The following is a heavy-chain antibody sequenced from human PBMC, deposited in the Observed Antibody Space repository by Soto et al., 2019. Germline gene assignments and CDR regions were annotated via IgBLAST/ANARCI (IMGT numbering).Heavy chain of an antibody. J-gene: IGHJ2*01. D-gene: IGHD3-22*01. CDR1: GFTVSSNY. CDR2: IYSGGST. CDR3: ASSDDSSGYYSFWYFDL. V-gene: IGHV3-66*01. Sequence: EVQLVESGGGLVQPGGSLRLSCAASGFTVSSNYMSWVRQAPGKGLEWVSVIYSGGSTYYADSVKGRFTISRDNSKNTXYLQMNSLRAEDTAVYYCASSDDSSGYYSFWYFDLWGRGTLVTVSS.